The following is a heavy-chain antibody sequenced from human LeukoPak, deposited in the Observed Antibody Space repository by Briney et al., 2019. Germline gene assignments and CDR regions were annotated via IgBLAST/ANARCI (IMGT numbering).Heavy chain of an antibody. J-gene: IGHJ1*01. Sequence: VASVKVSCKASGYTFTGYYIHWVRQAPGQGLEWMGWINPNSGGTNYAQKFQGRVTMTTDTSTSTAYMELRSLRSDDTAVYYCARDRAGNYFKHWGQGTLVTVSS. V-gene: IGHV1-2*02. D-gene: IGHD6-19*01. CDR2: INPNSGGT. CDR3: ARDRAGNYFKH. CDR1: GYTFTGYY.